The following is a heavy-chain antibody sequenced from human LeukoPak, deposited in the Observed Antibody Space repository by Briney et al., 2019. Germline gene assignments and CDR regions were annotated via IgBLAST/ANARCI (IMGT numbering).Heavy chain of an antibody. V-gene: IGHV3-23*01. D-gene: IGHD6-19*01. CDR2: ISGSGGST. Sequence: PAGSLRLSCAASGFTFSSYAMSWVRHAPGKGLEWVSAISGSGGSTYYADSVKGRFTISRDNSKNTLYLQMNSLRAEDTAVYYCAKLGRKYSSGWYIDYWGQGTLVTVSS. CDR3: AKLGRKYSSGWYIDY. J-gene: IGHJ4*02. CDR1: GFTFSSYA.